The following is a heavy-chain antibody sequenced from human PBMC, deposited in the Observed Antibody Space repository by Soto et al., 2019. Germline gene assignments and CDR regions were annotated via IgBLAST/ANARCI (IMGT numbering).Heavy chain of an antibody. CDR3: ARDSLYYDILSGSTAHTGFVP. V-gene: IGHV4-31*03. CDR2: IYYSGST. D-gene: IGHD3-9*01. J-gene: IGHJ5*02. Sequence: SETLSLTCTVSGGSISSGGYYWSWIRQHPGKGLEWIGYIYYSGSTYYNPSLKSRVTISVDTSKNQFSLKLSSVTAADTAVYYCARDSLYYDILSGSTAHTGFVPWRQATLFT. CDR1: GGSISSGGYY.